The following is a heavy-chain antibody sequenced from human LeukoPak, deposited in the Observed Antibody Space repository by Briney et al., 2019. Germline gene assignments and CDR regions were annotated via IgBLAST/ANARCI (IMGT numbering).Heavy chain of an antibody. V-gene: IGHV3-30*18. CDR3: AKNFFHGSGSYYPSGGFDY. CDR1: GFTFSSYG. D-gene: IGHD3-10*01. J-gene: IGHJ4*02. Sequence: GGSLRLSCAASGFTFSSYGMHWVRQAPGKGLEWVAVISYDGSNKYYADSVKGRFTISRDNSKNTLYLQMNSLRAEDTAVYYCAKNFFHGSGSYYPSGGFDYWGQGTLVTVSS. CDR2: ISYDGSNK.